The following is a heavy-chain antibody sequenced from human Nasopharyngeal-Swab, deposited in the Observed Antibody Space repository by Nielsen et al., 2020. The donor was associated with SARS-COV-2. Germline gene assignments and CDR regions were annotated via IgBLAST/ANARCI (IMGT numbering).Heavy chain of an antibody. J-gene: IGHJ4*02. D-gene: IGHD3-10*01. V-gene: IGHV4-34*01. CDR2: INHSGST. Sequence: SQTLSLTCAVYGGSFSGYYWSWIRQPPGKGLEWIGEINHSGSTNYNPSLKSRVTISVDTSKNQFSLKLSSVTAADTAVYYCSSGELLLDYWGQGTLVTVSS. CDR1: GGSFSGYY. CDR3: SSGELLLDY.